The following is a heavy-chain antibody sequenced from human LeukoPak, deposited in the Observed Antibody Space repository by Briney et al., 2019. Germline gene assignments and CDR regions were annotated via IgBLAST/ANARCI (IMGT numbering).Heavy chain of an antibody. Sequence: ASVKVSCKTSGFTFTDHYIHWVRQAPGQGLEWMGRINPNTGGTNYAQNFQGRVTMTRDTSISTAYMELSSLRSDDTAVYYCARDQYTYGYYGYYYSYMDVWGKGTTVTASS. CDR2: INPNTGGT. CDR1: GFTFTDHY. J-gene: IGHJ6*03. V-gene: IGHV1-2*06. CDR3: ARDQYTYGYYGYYYSYMDV. D-gene: IGHD3-10*01.